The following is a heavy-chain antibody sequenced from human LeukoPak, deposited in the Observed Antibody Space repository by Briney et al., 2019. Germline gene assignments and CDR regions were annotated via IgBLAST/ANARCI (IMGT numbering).Heavy chain of an antibody. V-gene: IGHV3-21*01. Sequence: KTGGSLRLSCAASGFTFSSYSMNWVRQAPGKGLEWVSSISSSSNYIYYADSVKGRFTISRDNAKNSLYLQMNSLRAEDTAVYYCARGGDYSGWFDPWGRGTLVTVSS. D-gene: IGHD1-26*01. J-gene: IGHJ5*02. CDR2: ISSSSNYI. CDR3: ARGGDYSGWFDP. CDR1: GFTFSSYS.